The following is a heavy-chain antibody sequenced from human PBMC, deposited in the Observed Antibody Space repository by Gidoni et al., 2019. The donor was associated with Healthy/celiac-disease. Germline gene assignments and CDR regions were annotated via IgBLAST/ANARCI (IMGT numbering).Heavy chain of an antibody. CDR3: ARVPVIAAAGRRTFDY. Sequence: EVQLVESGGGLVKPGGSLRLSCEASGFTFRSYSMIWVRQAPGKGLEWVSSISSSSIYICYADSVKGRFTISRDNAKNSLYLQMNSLIAEDTAVYYCARVPVIAAAGRRTFDYWGQGTLVTVSS. D-gene: IGHD6-13*01. J-gene: IGHJ4*02. CDR2: ISSSSIYI. V-gene: IGHV3-21*01. CDR1: GFTFRSYS.